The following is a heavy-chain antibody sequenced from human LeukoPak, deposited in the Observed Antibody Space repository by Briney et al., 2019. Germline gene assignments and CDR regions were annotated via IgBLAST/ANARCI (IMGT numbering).Heavy chain of an antibody. V-gene: IGHV3-23*01. CDR1: GFTFSSYA. CDR2: ISGSGGST. J-gene: IGHJ4*02. CDR3: AKDLGSLYSSGWYYFDY. Sequence: GGSLRLSCAASGFTFSSYAMSWVRQAPGKGLEWVSAISGSGGSTYYADSVKGRFTISRDNSKNTLYLQMNSLRAEDTAVYYCAKDLGSLYSSGWYYFDYWGQGTLVTVSS. D-gene: IGHD6-19*01.